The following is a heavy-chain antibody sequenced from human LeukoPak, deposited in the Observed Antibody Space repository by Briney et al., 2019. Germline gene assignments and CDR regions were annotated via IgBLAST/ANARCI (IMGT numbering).Heavy chain of an antibody. D-gene: IGHD2-15*01. Sequence: GGSLRLSCAASGFTFSIYGMTRVRQAPGKGLEWVSGISGSGGHTYYAVSVQGRFTISRHNSYNMLYLEMNSLRDEDTGVYYCARVLRYCSGGNCYSGGLGYMDVWGKGTTVTISS. J-gene: IGHJ6*03. V-gene: IGHV3-23*01. CDR2: ISGSGGHT. CDR1: GFTFSIYG. CDR3: ARVLRYCSGGNCYSGGLGYMDV.